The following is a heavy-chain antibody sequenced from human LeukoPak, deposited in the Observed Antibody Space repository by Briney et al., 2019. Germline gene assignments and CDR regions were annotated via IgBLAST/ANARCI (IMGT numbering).Heavy chain of an antibody. D-gene: IGHD2-15*01. V-gene: IGHV3-64D*06. CDR2: ISSNGGST. CDR3: VKDWGVVVAATPIFDY. J-gene: IGHJ4*02. CDR1: GFTFSSYA. Sequence: GGSLRLSCSASGFTFSSYAMHWVRQAPGKGLEYVSAISSNGGSTYYADSVKGRFTISRDNSKYTLYLQMSSLRAEDTAVYYCVKDWGVVVAATPIFDYWGQGTLVTVSS.